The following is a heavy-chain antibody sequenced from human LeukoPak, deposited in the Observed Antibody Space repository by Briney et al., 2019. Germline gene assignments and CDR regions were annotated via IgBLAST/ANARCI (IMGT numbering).Heavy chain of an antibody. CDR1: GFTFSSYA. D-gene: IGHD2-21*01. J-gene: IGHJ4*02. CDR2: ISGSGGST. V-gene: IGHV3-23*01. Sequence: PGGSLRLSCAASGFTFSSYAMSWVRQAPGKGLEWVSAISGSGGSTYYADSVKGRFTISRDNSKNTLYLQMNSLGAEDTAVYYCAKGAAGTLVGHYFDSWGQGTLVTVSS. CDR3: AKGAAGTLVGHYFDS.